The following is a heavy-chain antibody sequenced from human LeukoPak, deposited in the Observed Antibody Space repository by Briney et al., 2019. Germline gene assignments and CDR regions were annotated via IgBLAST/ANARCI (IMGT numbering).Heavy chain of an antibody. Sequence: PSETLSLTCSVSGGAIGSDGHYWNWIRQPPGKGLEWIGYIYYSGSASYNPSLKSRVTISVDTSKDQFSLRLSSVTAADTAVYYCARGRFYGFSGDSWGQGSLVTVSS. CDR1: GGAIGSDGHY. J-gene: IGHJ4*02. CDR2: IYYSGSA. D-gene: IGHD3-10*01. V-gene: IGHV4-31*03. CDR3: ARGRFYGFSGDS.